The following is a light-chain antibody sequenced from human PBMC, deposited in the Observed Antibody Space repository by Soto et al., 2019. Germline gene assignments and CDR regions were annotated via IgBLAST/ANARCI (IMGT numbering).Light chain of an antibody. J-gene: IGLJ1*01. CDR1: SSDVGAYNY. Sequence: QSVLTQPASVSGSPGQSITISCTGTSSDVGAYNYVSWYQQHPGQVPKLMIYDVSDRPSGVSNRFSGSKSGNTASLTISGLQAEDEADYYCSSFTRSNSYVFGTGTKLTVL. CDR2: DVS. CDR3: SSFTRSNSYV. V-gene: IGLV2-14*03.